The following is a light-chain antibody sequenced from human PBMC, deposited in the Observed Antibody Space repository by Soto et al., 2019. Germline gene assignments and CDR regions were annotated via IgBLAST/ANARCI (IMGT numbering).Light chain of an antibody. Sequence: EIVLTQAPATLSLSPGQRATLSCRARQSVSSYLAWYQQKPGQAHGLLIYDASNRVTGFTSRFSGSGSGTNFTLTNISLEHEDFGVYYCEQRSNWLLTFGPGTKVDIK. V-gene: IGKV3-11*01. CDR1: QSVSSY. CDR2: DAS. J-gene: IGKJ3*01. CDR3: EQRSNWLLT.